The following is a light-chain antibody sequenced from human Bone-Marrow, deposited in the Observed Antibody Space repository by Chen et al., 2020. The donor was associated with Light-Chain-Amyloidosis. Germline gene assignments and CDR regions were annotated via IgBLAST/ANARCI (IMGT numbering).Light chain of an antibody. CDR3: MQSLQTPFT. CDR2: MGF. Sequence: EIVMTQSPLSLPVTPGEPASISCRSSQSLLQSNGYKYLDWYSRKPGQSPQLLIYMGFNRASGVPERFSGEGSGTDITLKISRVAAEDVGLYYCMQSLQTPFTFGPGTRVD. J-gene: IGKJ3*01. CDR1: QSLLQSNGYKY. V-gene: IGKV2-28*01.